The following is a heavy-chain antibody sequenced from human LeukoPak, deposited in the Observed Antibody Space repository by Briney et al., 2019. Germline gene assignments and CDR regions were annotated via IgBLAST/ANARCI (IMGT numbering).Heavy chain of an antibody. D-gene: IGHD4-17*01. CDR1: GGSFSGYY. CDR2: INHSGST. Sequence: SETLSLTCAVYGGSFSGYYWSWIRQPPGKGLEWIGEINHSGSTNYNPSLKSRVTISVDTSKNQFSLKLSSVTAADTAVYYCAREFGDYEGGSFDYWGQGTLVTVSS. CDR3: AREFGDYEGGSFDY. V-gene: IGHV4-34*01. J-gene: IGHJ4*02.